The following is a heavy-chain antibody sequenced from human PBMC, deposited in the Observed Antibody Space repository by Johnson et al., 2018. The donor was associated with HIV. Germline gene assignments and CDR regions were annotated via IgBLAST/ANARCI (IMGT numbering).Heavy chain of an antibody. J-gene: IGHJ3*02. V-gene: IGHV3-64*01. CDR3: AKRATVVSGSPSDAFDI. CDR1: GFTFSTYA. D-gene: IGHD4-23*01. CDR2: ISNNGGST. Sequence: VQLVESGGGVVQPGGSLRLSCAASGFTFSTYAIHWVRQAPGKGLEYVSAISNNGGSTYYANSVKGRFTISRDNSKNTLYLQMGSLRAEDMAVYYCAKRATVVSGSPSDAFDIWGQGTMVTVSS.